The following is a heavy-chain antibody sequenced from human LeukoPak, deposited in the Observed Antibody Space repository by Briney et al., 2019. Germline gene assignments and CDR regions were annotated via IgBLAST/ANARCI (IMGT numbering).Heavy chain of an antibody. CDR2: IYYSGST. V-gene: IGHV4-59*01. CDR3: ARATNWFDP. Sequence: PSETLSLTRTVSGGSISSYYWSWIRQPPGKGLEWIGYIYYSGSTNYNPSLKSRVTISVDTSKNQFSLKLSSVTAADTAVCYCARATNWFDPWGQGTLVTVSS. J-gene: IGHJ5*02. CDR1: GGSISSYY.